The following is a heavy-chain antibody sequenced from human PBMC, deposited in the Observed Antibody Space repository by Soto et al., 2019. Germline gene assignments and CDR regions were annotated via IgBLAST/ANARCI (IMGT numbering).Heavy chain of an antibody. J-gene: IGHJ4*02. D-gene: IGHD3-16*01. V-gene: IGHV3-48*02. CDR1: GFTFSTRA. CDR2: ISSSSSNI. Sequence: PGGSLRLSCAASGFTFSTRAMNWVRQFPGRGLEWVSYISSSSSNIVHADSVKGRFTVSRDNAKNSLCLQMNSLRDEDTAVYYCASDRSLGSNWYYYLESWGQGTLVTVSS. CDR3: ASDRSLGSNWYYYLES.